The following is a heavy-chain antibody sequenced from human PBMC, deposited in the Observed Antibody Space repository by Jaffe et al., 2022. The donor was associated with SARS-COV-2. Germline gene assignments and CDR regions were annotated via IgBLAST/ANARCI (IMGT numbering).Heavy chain of an antibody. J-gene: IGHJ4*02. CDR2: ISYDGSNK. D-gene: IGHD1-26*01. CDR1: GFTFSSYA. Sequence: QVQLVESGGGVVQPGRSLRLSCAASGFTFSSYAMHWVRQAPGKGLEWVAVISYDGSNKYYADSVKGRFTISRDNSKNTLYLQMNSLRAEDTAVYYCARDRIVGATGGDYWGQGTLVTVSS. CDR3: ARDRIVGATGGDY. V-gene: IGHV3-30-3*01.